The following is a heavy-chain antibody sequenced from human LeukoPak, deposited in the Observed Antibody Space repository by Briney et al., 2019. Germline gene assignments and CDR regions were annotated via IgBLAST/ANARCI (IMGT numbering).Heavy chain of an antibody. Sequence: PSEALSLTCTVSVCSISNYYWSWIRQPPWRGVEYIGYIDHSGSTNYNPSLKSRVTISVDTSKNQFSLKVTSVTAADTAVYYCARRVAGVDNWFDPWGQGTLVTVSS. V-gene: IGHV4-59*01. CDR3: ARRVAGVDNWFDP. J-gene: IGHJ5*02. D-gene: IGHD2-15*01. CDR2: IDHSGST. CDR1: VCSISNYY.